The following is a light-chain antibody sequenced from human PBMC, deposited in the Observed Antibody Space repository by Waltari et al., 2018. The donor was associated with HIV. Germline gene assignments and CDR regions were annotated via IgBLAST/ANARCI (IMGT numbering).Light chain of an antibody. CDR1: QSVSSN. CDR2: GAS. V-gene: IGKV3D-15*01. J-gene: IGKJ4*01. Sequence: EIVMTQSPATLSVSPGERATLSCRASQSVSSNLAWYQQKPGQAPRLLIYGASRRATAIPARFSGSGSGTEFTLTISSLQSEDFAVYYCQQYNNWPLTFGGGTKVEI. CDR3: QQYNNWPLT.